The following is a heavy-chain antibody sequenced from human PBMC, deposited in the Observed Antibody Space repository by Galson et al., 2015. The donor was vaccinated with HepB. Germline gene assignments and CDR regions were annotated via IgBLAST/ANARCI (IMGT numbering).Heavy chain of an antibody. V-gene: IGHV1-18*01. CDR1: GYTFINYG. CDR2: ISVYNGNT. Sequence: SVKVSCKASGYTFINYGISWVRQAPGQGLEWMGWISVYNGNTNYAQKLQGRVTMTTDTSTSTAYMELRSLRSDDTAVYYCARDYLMVRGVKGFDPWGQGTLVTVSP. D-gene: IGHD3-10*01. J-gene: IGHJ5*02. CDR3: ARDYLMVRGVKGFDP.